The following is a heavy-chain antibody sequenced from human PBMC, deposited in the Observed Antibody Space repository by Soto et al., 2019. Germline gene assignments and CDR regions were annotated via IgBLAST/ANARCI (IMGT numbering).Heavy chain of an antibody. D-gene: IGHD2-15*01. Sequence: SQTLSLTCAISGDSVSSNSAAWNWIRQSPSRGLEWLGRTYYRSKWYNDYAVSVKSRITINPDISKNQFSLQLSSVTPEDTAVYYCARVLYGPFRIDMDVWGQGTTVTVSS. V-gene: IGHV6-1*01. CDR1: GDSVSSNSAA. J-gene: IGHJ6*02. CDR2: TYYRSKWYN. CDR3: ARVLYGPFRIDMDV.